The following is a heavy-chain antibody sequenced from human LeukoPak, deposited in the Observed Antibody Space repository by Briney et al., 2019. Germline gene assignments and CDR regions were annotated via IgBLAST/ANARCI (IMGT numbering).Heavy chain of an antibody. CDR1: GGSISNYY. V-gene: IGHV4-59*01. CDR2: IFYTGST. Sequence: SETLSLTCTVSGGSISNYYWNWIRQPPGKGLEWIGYIFYTGSTKYNPSLKSRVTISVDTTKNLFSLRLRSVTAADTAVYFCARGRVSSSTWYSTYYYYFYMDVWGKGTTVTVSS. D-gene: IGHD1-1*01. CDR3: ARGRVSSSTWYSTYYYYFYMDV. J-gene: IGHJ6*03.